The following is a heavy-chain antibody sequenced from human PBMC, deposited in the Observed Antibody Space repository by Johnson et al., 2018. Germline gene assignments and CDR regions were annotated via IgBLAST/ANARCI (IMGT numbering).Heavy chain of an antibody. V-gene: IGHV1-8*01. Sequence: QVQLVESGAEVKKPGASVKVSCKASGYTFTSYDINWVRQATGQGLEWMGRMNPNSGNTGYAQKFQGRVTMTRNTSISTAYMELSSLRAEETAVYYRARGLKTARISAAGTILGYFQHWGQGTLVTVSS. CDR3: ARGLKTARISAAGTILGYFQH. CDR1: GYTFTSYD. D-gene: IGHD6-13*01. CDR2: MNPNSGNT. J-gene: IGHJ1*01.